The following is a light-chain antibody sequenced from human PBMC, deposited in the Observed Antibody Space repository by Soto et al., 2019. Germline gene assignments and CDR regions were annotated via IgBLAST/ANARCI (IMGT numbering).Light chain of an antibody. V-gene: IGKV1-16*01. J-gene: IGKJ4*01. Sequence: DIQMTQSPSSLSASVGDRVTITCRASHPININLVWFQQKPGKAPKSLIYAATNLQSGVPSRFSGSGGGTDFSLTISSLQPDDVANYYCQHYQCYPSSFGGGTKLEIK. CDR1: HPININ. CDR3: QHYQCYPSS. CDR2: AAT.